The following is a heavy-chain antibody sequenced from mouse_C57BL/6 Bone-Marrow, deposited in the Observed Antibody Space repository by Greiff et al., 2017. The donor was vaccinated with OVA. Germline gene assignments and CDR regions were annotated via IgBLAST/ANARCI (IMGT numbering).Heavy chain of an antibody. J-gene: IGHJ3*01. CDR2: IHPNSGST. CDR3: ARVTTVVAGGTWFAY. CDR1: GYTFTSYW. V-gene: IGHV1-64*01. D-gene: IGHD1-1*01. Sequence: VQLQQPGAELVKPGASVKLSCKASGYTFTSYWMHWVKQRPGQGLEWIGMIHPNSGSTNYNEKFKSKATLTVDKSSSTAYMQLSSLTSEDSAVYYCARVTTVVAGGTWFAYWGQGTLVTVSA.